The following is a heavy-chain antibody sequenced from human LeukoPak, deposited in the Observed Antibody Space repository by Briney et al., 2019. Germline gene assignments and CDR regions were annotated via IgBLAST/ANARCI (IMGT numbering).Heavy chain of an antibody. V-gene: IGHV3-43*01. CDR2: ISRDGGST. D-gene: IGHD2-15*01. CDR3: AKGAGYCSGGSCYPGDPSYFDY. Sequence: GGSLRLSCAASGFTFDDYTMHWVRQAPGKGLEWVSLISRDGGSTYYADSVKGRFTISRDNSKNSLYLQMNSLRTEDTALYYCAKGAGYCSGGSCYPGDPSYFDYWGQGTLVTVSS. J-gene: IGHJ4*02. CDR1: GFTFDDYT.